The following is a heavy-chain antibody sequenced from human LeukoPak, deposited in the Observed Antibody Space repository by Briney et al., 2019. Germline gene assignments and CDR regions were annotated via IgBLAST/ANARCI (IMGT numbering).Heavy chain of an antibody. CDR1: GYTLTELS. V-gene: IGHV1-24*01. J-gene: IGHJ3*02. Sequence: ASVKVSCKVSGYTLTELSMHWVRQAPGKGLEWMGGFDPEDGETIYAQKFQGRVTMTEDTSTDTAYMELSSLRSEDTAVYYCAREESDYYDRTAPLDIWGQGTMVTVSS. D-gene: IGHD3-22*01. CDR2: FDPEDGET. CDR3: AREESDYYDRTAPLDI.